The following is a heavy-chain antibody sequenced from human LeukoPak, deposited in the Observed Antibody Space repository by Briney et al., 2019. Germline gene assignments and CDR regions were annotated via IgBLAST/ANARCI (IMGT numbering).Heavy chain of an antibody. CDR3: ARGHDYDSSVAY. D-gene: IGHD3-22*01. CDR1: GFTFNTYR. Sequence: GSLRLSCAASGFTFNTYRMNWVRQAPGTGLEWVSYIYSGGQTTYYADSVKGRFTISRDNSKNTVDLQMNSLRAEDTAVYYCARGHDYDSSVAYWGQGTLVTVSS. CDR2: IYSGGQTT. J-gene: IGHJ4*02. V-gene: IGHV3-48*04.